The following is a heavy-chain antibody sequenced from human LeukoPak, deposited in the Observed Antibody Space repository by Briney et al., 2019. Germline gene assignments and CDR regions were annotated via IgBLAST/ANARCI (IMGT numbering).Heavy chain of an antibody. CDR3: ARQAVAWQT. CDR1: GGSISSGGYY. Sequence: TSETLSLTCTVSGGSISSGGYYWSWIRQPPGKGLEWIGYIYHSGSTYYNPSLKSRVTISVDRSKNQFSLKLSSVTAADTAVYYCARQAVAWQTWGQGTLVTVSS. J-gene: IGHJ4*02. D-gene: IGHD5-12*01. CDR2: IYHSGST. V-gene: IGHV4-30-2*01.